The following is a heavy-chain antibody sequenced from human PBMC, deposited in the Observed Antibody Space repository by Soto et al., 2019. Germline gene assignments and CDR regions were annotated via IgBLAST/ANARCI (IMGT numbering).Heavy chain of an antibody. D-gene: IGHD2-2*01. V-gene: IGHV4-39*01. CDR2: VYYSGTT. CDR3: ARLIHCKTTSCYFDY. Sequence: TLSLTCTVSGGSISSSSYYWAWVRQPPGKGLEWIGSVYYSGTTYYNPSLKSRVTISEDTSKNQFSLRLSSVTAADTAVFYCARLIHCKTTSCYFDYWGPGTLVTVSS. CDR1: GGSISSSSYY. J-gene: IGHJ4*02.